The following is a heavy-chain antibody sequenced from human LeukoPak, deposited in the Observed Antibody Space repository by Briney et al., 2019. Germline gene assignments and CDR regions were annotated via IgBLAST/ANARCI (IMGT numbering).Heavy chain of an antibody. CDR1: GGTFSSNA. CDR2: IIPIFGTA. V-gene: IGHV1-69*13. Sequence: SVKVSCKASGGTFSSNAICWVRQAPGQWLELMGGIIPIFGTANYAQKFQGRVTITADESTSTAYMELSSLRSEDTAVYYCAREYSSGWYYFDYWGQGTLVTVSS. J-gene: IGHJ4*02. D-gene: IGHD6-19*01. CDR3: AREYSSGWYYFDY.